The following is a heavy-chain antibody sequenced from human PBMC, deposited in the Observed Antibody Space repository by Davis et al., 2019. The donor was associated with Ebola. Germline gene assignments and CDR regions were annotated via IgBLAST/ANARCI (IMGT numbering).Heavy chain of an antibody. CDR2: ISAYNGNT. V-gene: IGHV1-18*04. Sequence: AASVKVSCKASGYTFTSYGISWVRQAPGQGLEWMGWISAYNGNTNYAQKLQGRVTMTTDTSTSTAYMELRSLRSDDTAVYYCARDLEYSSSWYEGQGWFVPWGQGTLVTVSS. CDR3: ARDLEYSSSWYEGQGWFVP. J-gene: IGHJ5*02. D-gene: IGHD6-13*01. CDR1: GYTFTSYG.